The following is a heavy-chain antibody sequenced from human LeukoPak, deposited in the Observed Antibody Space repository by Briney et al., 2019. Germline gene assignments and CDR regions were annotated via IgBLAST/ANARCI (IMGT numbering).Heavy chain of an antibody. V-gene: IGHV1-69*13. D-gene: IGHD6-6*01. Sequence: VASVKVSCKTSGDTFSSYAFTWVRKAPGRGLEWMGGLIPIFGTPNYPQKFQGRVSITADESTTTIYMELSSLTSKDTAVYYCARDLEAARRRYYFAMDVWGQGTTVTVSS. CDR2: LIPIFGTP. CDR3: ARDLEAARRRYYFAMDV. CDR1: GDTFSSYA. J-gene: IGHJ6*02.